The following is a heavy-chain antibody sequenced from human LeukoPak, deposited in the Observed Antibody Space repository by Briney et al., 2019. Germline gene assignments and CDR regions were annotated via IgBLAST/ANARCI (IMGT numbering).Heavy chain of an antibody. CDR3: AKGLNGDYYNFDY. CDR2: ISGSGGST. D-gene: IGHD4-17*01. Sequence: GRSLRLSCAASGFTFSSYAMSWVRQAPGKGLEWVSAISGSGGSTYYADSVKGRFTISRDNSKNTLYLQMNSLRAEDTAVYYCAKGLNGDYYNFDYWGQGTLVTVSS. J-gene: IGHJ4*02. CDR1: GFTFSSYA. V-gene: IGHV3-23*01.